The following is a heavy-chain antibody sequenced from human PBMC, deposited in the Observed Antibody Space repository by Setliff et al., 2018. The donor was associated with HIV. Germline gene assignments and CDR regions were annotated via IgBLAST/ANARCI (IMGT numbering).Heavy chain of an antibody. J-gene: IGHJ4*02. CDR3: ARFRRSGYNYVEGAALAY. D-gene: IGHD3-22*01. V-gene: IGHV3-72*01. CDR1: GFTFSDHY. CDR2: TTNKADSYNT. Sequence: PGGSLRLSCAASGFTFSDHYMDWVRQAPGKGLEWVGRTTNKADSYNTNYAASVKGRFTIARDDSKKSLYLQMNSLKIEDTAVYYCARFRRSGYNYVEGAALAYWGQGTLVTVSS.